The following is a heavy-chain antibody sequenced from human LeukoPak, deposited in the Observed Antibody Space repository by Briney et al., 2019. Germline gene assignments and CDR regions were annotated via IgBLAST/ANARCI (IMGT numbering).Heavy chain of an antibody. V-gene: IGHV3-73*01. CDR3: ARGPTVFPSPTY. J-gene: IGHJ4*02. Sequence: PGGSLRLSCAASGFTFSGSAMHWARQASGKGLEWVGRIRSKTNSYATSYAASVKGRFALSRDDSKNTAYLQMNSLKTEDTAVYYCARGPTVFPSPTYWGQGTLVTVSS. CDR1: GFTFSGSA. D-gene: IGHD5/OR15-5a*01. CDR2: IRSKTNSYAT.